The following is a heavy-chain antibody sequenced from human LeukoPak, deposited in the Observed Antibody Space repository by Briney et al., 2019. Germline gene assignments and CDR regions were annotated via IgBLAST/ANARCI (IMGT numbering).Heavy chain of an antibody. Sequence: SETLSLTCTVSGGSISSYYWSWIRQPAGKGLEWIGRIYTSGSTNYNPSLKSRVTMSVDTSKNQFSLKLSSVTAADTAVYYCARAAGTRRPPGGYDSGWFDPWGQGTLVTVSS. CDR2: IYTSGST. J-gene: IGHJ5*02. D-gene: IGHD5-12*01. V-gene: IGHV4-4*07. CDR1: GGSISSYY. CDR3: ARAAGTRRPPGGYDSGWFDP.